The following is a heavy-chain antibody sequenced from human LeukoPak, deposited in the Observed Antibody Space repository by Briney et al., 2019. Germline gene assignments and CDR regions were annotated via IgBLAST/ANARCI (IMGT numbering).Heavy chain of an antibody. CDR3: ARVNRRYYYDSSGYPDY. V-gene: IGHV4-61*02. D-gene: IGHD3-22*01. CDR1: GGSISSGSYY. Sequence: SETLSLTCTVSGGSISSGSYYWSWIRQPAGKGPEWIGRIYTSGSTNYNPSLKSRVTISVDTSKNQFSLKLSSVTAADTAVYYCARVNRRYYYDSSGYPDYWGQGTLVTVSS. CDR2: IYTSGST. J-gene: IGHJ4*02.